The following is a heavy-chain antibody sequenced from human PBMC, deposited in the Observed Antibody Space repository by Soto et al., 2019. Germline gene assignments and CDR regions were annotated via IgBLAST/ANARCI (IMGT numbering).Heavy chain of an antibody. CDR1: GGSISSGDYY. D-gene: IGHD3-22*01. V-gene: IGHV4-30-4*01. CDR2: IYYSGST. CDR3: ARRGHTYYYDSSGPSLSTYYFDY. Sequence: SETLSLTCTVSGGSISSGDYYWSWIRQPPGKGLEWIGYIYYSGSTYYNPSLKSRVTISVDTSKNQFSLKLSSVTAADTAVYYCARRGHTYYYDSSGPSLSTYYFDYWGQGT. J-gene: IGHJ4*02.